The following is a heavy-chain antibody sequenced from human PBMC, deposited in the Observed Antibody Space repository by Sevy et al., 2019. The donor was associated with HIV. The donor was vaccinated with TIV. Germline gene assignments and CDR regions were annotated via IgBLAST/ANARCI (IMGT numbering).Heavy chain of an antibody. CDR2: ISYDGSNK. D-gene: IGHD1-26*01. Sequence: GGSLRLSCAASGFTFSSYAMYWVRQAPGKGLEWVAVISYDGSNKYYADSVKGRFTISRDNSKNTLYLQMNSLRAEDTAVYYCASEGGATLDYWGQGTLVTVSS. CDR3: ASEGGATLDY. CDR1: GFTFSSYA. V-gene: IGHV3-30-3*01. J-gene: IGHJ4*02.